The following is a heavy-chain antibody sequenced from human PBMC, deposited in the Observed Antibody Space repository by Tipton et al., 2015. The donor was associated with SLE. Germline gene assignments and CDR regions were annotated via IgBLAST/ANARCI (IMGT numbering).Heavy chain of an antibody. Sequence: TLSLTCTVSGGSISSHSWSWIRQPPGKGLEWIGSYYYYGSTSHNPSLKSRVTMSVDTSKNQFSLKMRSVSAADTAVYYCARMHGSGSHYGPPTYFFYAMDVWGPGTTVTVSS. CDR1: GGSISSHS. V-gene: IGHV4-59*11. CDR2: YYYYGST. D-gene: IGHD3-10*01. J-gene: IGHJ6*02. CDR3: ARMHGSGSHYGPPTYFFYAMDV.